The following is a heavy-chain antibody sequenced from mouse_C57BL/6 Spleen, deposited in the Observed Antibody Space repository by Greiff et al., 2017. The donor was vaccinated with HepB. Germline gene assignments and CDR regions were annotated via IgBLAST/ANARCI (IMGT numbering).Heavy chain of an antibody. CDR2: ISSGGSYT. CDR1: GFTFSSYG. Sequence: EVKVVESGGDLVKPGGSLKLSCAASGFTFSSYGMSWVRQTPDKRLEWVATISSGGSYTYYPDSVKGRFTISRDNAKNTLYLQMSSLKSEDTAMYYWARGGGLRHHYFDYWGQGTTLTVSS. D-gene: IGHD2-4*01. V-gene: IGHV5-6*01. CDR3: ARGGGLRHHYFDY. J-gene: IGHJ2*01.